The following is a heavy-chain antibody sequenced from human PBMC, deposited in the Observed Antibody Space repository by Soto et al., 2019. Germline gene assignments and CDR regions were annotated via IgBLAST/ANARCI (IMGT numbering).Heavy chain of an antibody. CDR2: INPNTGNP. Sequence: QVQLVQSGSESMQPVASVKVSCKGSGYTFNRHSINWLRQAPGQGLERTGWINPNTGNPTYEQGFTGRFVFSVDTAVSTVYMQIFSLKADDSGVYYCARDRASGSFDYWGQGTLVTVSS. V-gene: IGHV7-4-1*01. D-gene: IGHD1-26*01. CDR3: ARDRASGSFDY. J-gene: IGHJ4*02. CDR1: GYTFNRHS.